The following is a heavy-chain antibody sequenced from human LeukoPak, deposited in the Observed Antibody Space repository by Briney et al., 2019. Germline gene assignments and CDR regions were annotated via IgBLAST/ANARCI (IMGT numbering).Heavy chain of an antibody. V-gene: IGHV1-46*01. CDR1: GSNFISYY. CDR2: INPSGGST. Sequence: GASVKVSCKASGSNFISYYMHWVRQAPGQGLEWMGIINPSGGSTSYAQKFQDRVTMTRDTSTSTVYMELSSLKSEDTAVYYCAREDVVLVDAVRYYYYGMDVWGQGTTVTVSS. D-gene: IGHD2-8*01. J-gene: IGHJ6*02. CDR3: AREDVVLVDAVRYYYYGMDV.